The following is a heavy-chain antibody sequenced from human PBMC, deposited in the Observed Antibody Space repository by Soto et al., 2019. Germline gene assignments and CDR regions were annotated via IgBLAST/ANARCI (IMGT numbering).Heavy chain of an antibody. J-gene: IGHJ5*02. CDR1: GYTFNNYG. V-gene: IGHV1-18*01. CDR3: ARDWRGAEGFVP. CDR2: IGTHNGDT. D-gene: IGHD3-3*01. Sequence: QVQLVQSGTEVKKPGASVKVSCKASGYTFNNYGFSWVRQAPGQGLEWVGWIGTHNGDTTYAQSFQGRVTMTIDTSTTTSYMELTSLTFDDTAVYFCARDWRGAEGFVPWGQGTLVIVSS.